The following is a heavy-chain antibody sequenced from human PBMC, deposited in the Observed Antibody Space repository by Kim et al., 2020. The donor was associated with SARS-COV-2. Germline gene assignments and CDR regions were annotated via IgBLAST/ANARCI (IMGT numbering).Heavy chain of an antibody. D-gene: IGHD6-13*01. CDR3: ARVIGYSSSWYLGY. J-gene: IGHJ4*02. V-gene: IGHV3-48*03. Sequence: AESVTGRFTISRDNAKNSLYLQMNSLRAEDTAVYYCARVIGYSSSWYLGYWGQGTLVTVSS.